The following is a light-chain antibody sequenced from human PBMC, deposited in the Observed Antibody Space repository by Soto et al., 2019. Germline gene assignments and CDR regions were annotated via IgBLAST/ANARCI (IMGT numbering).Light chain of an antibody. Sequence: QSVLTQPASVSGSPGQSITMSCTGTSSDVGGYDYVSWYQQHPGEVPKLIIFEVSSRPAWISNRFSASKSGNTASLTIPGLQAEDEADYYCSSYTTSSSYVFGTGTRSPS. CDR1: SSDVGGYDY. V-gene: IGLV2-14*01. J-gene: IGLJ1*01. CDR2: EVS. CDR3: SSYTTSSSYV.